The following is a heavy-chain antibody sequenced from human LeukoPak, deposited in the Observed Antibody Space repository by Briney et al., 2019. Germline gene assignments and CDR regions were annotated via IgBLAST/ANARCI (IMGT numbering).Heavy chain of an antibody. D-gene: IGHD6-19*01. CDR3: ARGRGKAAVAGRKTYYYYYMDV. V-gene: IGHV1-18*01. Sequence: ASVKVSCKASGYTFTSYGISWVRQAPGQGLEWMGWISAYNGNTNYAQKLQGRVTMTTDTSTSTAYMELRSLRSDDTAVYYCARGRGKAAVAGRKTYYYYYMDVWGKGTTVTISS. J-gene: IGHJ6*03. CDR2: ISAYNGNT. CDR1: GYTFTSYG.